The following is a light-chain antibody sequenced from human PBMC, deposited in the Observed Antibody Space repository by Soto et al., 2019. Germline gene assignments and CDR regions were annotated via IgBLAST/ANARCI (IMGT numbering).Light chain of an antibody. Sequence: QYALTQPPSASGSPGQSVTISCTGTSSDVGGYNYVSWYQQHPGKAPKLMIYEVSKRPSGVPDRFSGSKSGNTASLTVSGLQAEDEADYYCSSYAGSNNPDVFGTGTKLTVL. CDR1: SSDVGGYNY. V-gene: IGLV2-8*01. CDR3: SSYAGSNNPDV. CDR2: EVS. J-gene: IGLJ1*01.